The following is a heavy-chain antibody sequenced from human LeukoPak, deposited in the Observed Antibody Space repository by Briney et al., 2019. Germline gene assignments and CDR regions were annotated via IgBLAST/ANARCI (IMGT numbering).Heavy chain of an antibody. D-gene: IGHD3-10*02. V-gene: IGHV3-73*01. CDR3: AELGITMIGGV. J-gene: IGHJ6*04. Sequence: GGSLRLSCAASGFTFSGSALHWVRQASGKGLEWIGHIRSKTNNYATTYAASVTGRFTISRDNAKNSLYLQMNSLRAEDTAVYYCAELGITMIGGVWGKGTTVTISS. CDR2: IRSKTNNYAT. CDR1: GFTFSGSA.